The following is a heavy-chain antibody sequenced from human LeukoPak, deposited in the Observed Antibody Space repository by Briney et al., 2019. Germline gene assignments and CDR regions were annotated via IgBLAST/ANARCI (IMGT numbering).Heavy chain of an antibody. V-gene: IGHV4-59*08. CDR2: IYYSGST. CDR3: ARVPLGTSGAFDI. CDR1: GGSISSYY. Sequence: PSETLSLTCTVSGGSISSYYWSWIRQPPGKGLEWIGYIYYSGSTNYNPSLKSRVTISVDTSKNQFSLKLSSVTAADTAVYYCARVPLGTSGAFDIWGQGTMVTVSS. J-gene: IGHJ3*02. D-gene: IGHD7-27*01.